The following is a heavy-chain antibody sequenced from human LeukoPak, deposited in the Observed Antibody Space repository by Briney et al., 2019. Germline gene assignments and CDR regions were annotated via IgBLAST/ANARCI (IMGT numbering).Heavy chain of an antibody. V-gene: IGHV4-39*07. CDR1: GGSIISSDYY. Sequence: PSETLSLTCTVSGGSIISSDYYWGWIRQPPGQALEWIGNVYHSGTTYYNPSLKSRVTMSVDTSNNQFSLKLNSVTAADTAVYYCARTYDSPGYYSPDYYYMDVWGKGTTVTISS. J-gene: IGHJ6*03. CDR2: VYHSGTT. CDR3: ARTYDSPGYYSPDYYYMDV. D-gene: IGHD3-22*01.